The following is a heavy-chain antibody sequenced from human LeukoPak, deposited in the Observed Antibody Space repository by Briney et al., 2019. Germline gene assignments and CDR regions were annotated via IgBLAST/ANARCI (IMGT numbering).Heavy chain of an antibody. D-gene: IGHD6-6*01. CDR2: IRYDGSNK. CDR1: GFTFSSYG. V-gene: IGHV3-30*02. Sequence: GGSLRLSCAASGFTFSSYGMHWVRQAPGKGLEWVAFIRYDGSNKYYADSVKGRFTISRDNSKNTLYLQMNSLRAEDTAVYYCAKAYSSSSWYFDYWGQGTLVTVSS. J-gene: IGHJ4*02. CDR3: AKAYSSSSWYFDY.